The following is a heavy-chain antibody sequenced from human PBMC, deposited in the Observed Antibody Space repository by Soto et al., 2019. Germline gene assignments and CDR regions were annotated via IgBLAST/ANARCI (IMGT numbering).Heavy chain of an antibody. CDR1: GYTFTSYG. Sequence: ASVKVSCKASGYTFTSYGISWVRQAPGQGLEWMGWISAYNGNTNYAQKLQGRVTMTTDTSTSTAYMELRSLRSDDTAVYYCARDPLYCTNGVCSPWTRYYYYYGMDVWGQGTTVTVS. CDR3: ARDPLYCTNGVCSPWTRYYYYYGMDV. V-gene: IGHV1-18*01. D-gene: IGHD2-8*01. J-gene: IGHJ6*02. CDR2: ISAYNGNT.